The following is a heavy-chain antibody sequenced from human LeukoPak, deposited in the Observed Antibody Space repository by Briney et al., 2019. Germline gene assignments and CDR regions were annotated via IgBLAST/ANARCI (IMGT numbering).Heavy chain of an antibody. CDR2: ISWNSGRI. Sequence: GGSLRLSCAASGFTFDDYAMHWVRQAPGKGLEWVSGISWNSGRIGYVDSVEGRFTISRDNAKNSLYLQMNSLRAEDTALYYCAKDLSYGHTSFDYWGQGTLVTVSS. CDR1: GFTFDDYA. D-gene: IGHD5-18*01. V-gene: IGHV3-9*01. J-gene: IGHJ4*02. CDR3: AKDLSYGHTSFDY.